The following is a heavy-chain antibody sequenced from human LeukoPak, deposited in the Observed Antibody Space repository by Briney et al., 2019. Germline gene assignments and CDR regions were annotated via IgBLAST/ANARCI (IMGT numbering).Heavy chain of an antibody. J-gene: IGHJ5*02. CDR1: GFTFSDYY. Sequence: PGGSLRLSCAASGFTFSDYYMSWIRQAPGKGLEWVSVIYSGGSTYYADSVKGRFTISRDNSKNTLYLQMNSLRAEDTAVYYCARDRAAYDFWSGYYGGGNWFDPWGQGTLVTVSS. CDR2: IYSGGST. D-gene: IGHD3-3*01. V-gene: IGHV3-66*02. CDR3: ARDRAAYDFWSGYYGGGNWFDP.